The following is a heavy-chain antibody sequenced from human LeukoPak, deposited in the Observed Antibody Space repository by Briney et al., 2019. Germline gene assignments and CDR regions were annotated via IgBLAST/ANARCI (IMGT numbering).Heavy chain of an antibody. CDR2: INPSGGST. V-gene: IGHV1-46*01. CDR3: AREAPKGDVDKFDY. CDR1: GYTFTGYY. Sequence: ASVKVSCKASGYTFTGYYMHWVRQAPGQGLEWMGRINPSGGSTSYAQKFQGRVTMTRDTSTSTVYMELSSPRSEDTAVYYCAREAPKGDVDKFDYWGQGTLVTVSS. D-gene: IGHD1-26*01. J-gene: IGHJ4*02.